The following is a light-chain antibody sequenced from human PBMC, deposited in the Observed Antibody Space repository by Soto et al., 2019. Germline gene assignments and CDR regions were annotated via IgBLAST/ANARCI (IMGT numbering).Light chain of an antibody. J-gene: IGLJ2*01. CDR2: DNY. CDR1: SSNIGDNY. V-gene: IGLV1-51*01. CDR3: ATWDSSLSAVV. Sequence: QSVLTQPPSVSAAPGQKVTISCSGSSSNIGDNYVSWYQQLPGTAPKLLIYDNYKRPSGIPDRFSGSKSGTSATLGITGLQTGDEADYYCATWDSSLSAVVVGGGTKLTVL.